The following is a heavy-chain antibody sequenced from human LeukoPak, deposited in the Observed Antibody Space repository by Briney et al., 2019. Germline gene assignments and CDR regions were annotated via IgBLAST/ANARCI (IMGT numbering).Heavy chain of an antibody. J-gene: IGHJ4*02. D-gene: IGHD3-10*01. V-gene: IGHV1-2*02. CDR2: INPNSGGT. CDR3: ARDLLTMVRGVIITAFDY. Sequence: GASVKVSCTASRYTFTGYYMHWVRQAPGQGLEWMGWINPNSGGTNYAQKFQGRVTMTRDTSISTAYMELSRLRSDDTAVYYCARDLLTMVRGVIITAFDYWGQGTLVTVSS. CDR1: RYTFTGYY.